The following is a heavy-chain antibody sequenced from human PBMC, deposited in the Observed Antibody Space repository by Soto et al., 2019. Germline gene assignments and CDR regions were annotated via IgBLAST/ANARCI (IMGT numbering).Heavy chain of an antibody. CDR1: GGSISSGYYY. J-gene: IGHJ6*02. D-gene: IGHD3-9*01. V-gene: IGHV4-30-4*01. CDR2: IYYSGNT. Sequence: SETLSLTCSVSGGSISSGYYYWSWIRQPPGKGLEWIGNIYYSGNTYYNPSLKSRLIISIDTSKNQFSLKLSSVTAADTAVYYCARRYFDWFNYYYYGMDVWGQGTTVTVSS. CDR3: ARRYFDWFNYYYYGMDV.